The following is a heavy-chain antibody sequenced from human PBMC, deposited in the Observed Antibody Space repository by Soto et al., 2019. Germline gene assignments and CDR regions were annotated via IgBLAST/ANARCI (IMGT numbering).Heavy chain of an antibody. D-gene: IGHD2-15*01. CDR1: GFTFSIYD. V-gene: IGHV3-13*04. Sequence: EVQLVESGGGLVQPGGSLRLSCAASGFTFSIYDMHWVRQATGKGLEWVSGIGSAGDTYYAGSVKGRFTISRENAKNSVYLQMNSLRAGDTAVYYCAREGDIYYALDVWGHGTTVTVSS. CDR3: AREGDIYYALDV. CDR2: IGSAGDT. J-gene: IGHJ6*02.